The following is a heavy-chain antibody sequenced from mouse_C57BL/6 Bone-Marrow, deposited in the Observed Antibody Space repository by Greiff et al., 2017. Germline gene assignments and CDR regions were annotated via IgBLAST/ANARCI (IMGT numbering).Heavy chain of an antibody. CDR1: GFTFSDYY. D-gene: IGHD2-2*01. Sequence: EVKLMESGGGLVQPGGSLKLSCAASGFTFSDYYMYWVRQTPEKRLEWVAYISNGGGSTYYPDTVKGRFTLSRDNAKNTLYLQMSRLKSEDTAMYYCARQGLYWYFDVWGTGTTVTVSS. J-gene: IGHJ1*03. CDR2: ISNGGGST. CDR3: ARQGLYWYFDV. V-gene: IGHV5-12*01.